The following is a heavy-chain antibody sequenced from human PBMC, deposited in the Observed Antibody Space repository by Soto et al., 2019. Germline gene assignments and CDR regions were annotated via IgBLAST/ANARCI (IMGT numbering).Heavy chain of an antibody. D-gene: IGHD3-22*01. CDR3: VAGGSGYYAN. V-gene: IGHV3-74*01. Sequence: EVQLVESGGDLVQPGGSLRLSCAASGFTFSTYWMHWVRQAPGKGLLWVSRIKTDGTYATHADSVKGRFTISRDNAKNTLYLQMNSLRVEDAAVYYCVAGGSGYYANWGQGTLVTVSS. CDR2: IKTDGTYA. CDR1: GFTFSTYW. J-gene: IGHJ4*02.